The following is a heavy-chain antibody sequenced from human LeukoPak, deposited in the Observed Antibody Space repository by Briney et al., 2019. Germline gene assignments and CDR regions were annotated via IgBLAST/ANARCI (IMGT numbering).Heavy chain of an antibody. CDR2: IKRDGSDK. V-gene: IGHV3-7*01. Sequence: PGGSLRLSCAASGFIFSTYWMTWVRQAPRQGLEWVASIKRDGSDKYYVDSVNGRFTISRDNAKNSLYLQMNSLRAEDTTVYYCARADYYGSGSYYREPLYYYYGMDVWGQGTTVTVSS. J-gene: IGHJ6*02. CDR1: GFIFSTYW. D-gene: IGHD3-10*01. CDR3: ARADYYGSGSYYREPLYYYYGMDV.